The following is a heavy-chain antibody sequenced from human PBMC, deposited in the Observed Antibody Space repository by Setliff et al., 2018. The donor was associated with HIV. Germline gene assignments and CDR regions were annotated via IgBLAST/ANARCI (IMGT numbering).Heavy chain of an antibody. CDR2: IYDSGST. Sequence: SETLSLTCIVSGGSINSSSYYWAWIRQPPGKGLEWIGSIYDSGSTYYTPSLKSRGTVSVDTSKNQFSLKLSSVTAADTAVYYCARLSDDRYYYDSSGYRGFDIWGQGSQVTVSS. CDR1: GGSINSSSYY. D-gene: IGHD3-22*01. V-gene: IGHV4-39*01. J-gene: IGHJ4*02. CDR3: ARLSDDRYYYDSSGYRGFDI.